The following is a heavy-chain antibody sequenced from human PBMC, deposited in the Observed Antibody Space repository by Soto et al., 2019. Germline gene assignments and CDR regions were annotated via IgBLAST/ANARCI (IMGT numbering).Heavy chain of an antibody. V-gene: IGHV1-24*01. CDR3: ASHLSGLFLEWLPEGSLGY. CDR1: GYTLTDLS. CDR2: FDPEDGET. Sequence: ASVKVSCKVSGYTLTDLSMQWVRQAPGKGLEWMGGFDPEDGETIYAQKFQGRVTMTEDTATDTAYMKMSSLRSVDTAVYFCASHLSGLFLEWLPEGSLGYWGQGTLVTVSS. D-gene: IGHD3-3*01. J-gene: IGHJ4*02.